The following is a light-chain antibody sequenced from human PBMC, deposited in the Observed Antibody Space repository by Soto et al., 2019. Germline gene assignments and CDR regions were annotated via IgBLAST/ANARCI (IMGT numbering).Light chain of an antibody. CDR1: QSIRSN. Sequence: EILMTQSPATLSLSPGERATLSCRASQSIRSNLAWYQQKPGQAPRLLICGASTRATGIPARFSGSGSGTEFTLTISSLQSEDFAVYYCQQYNNWPPITFGRGTRLEIK. CDR2: GAS. CDR3: QQYNNWPPIT. J-gene: IGKJ5*01. V-gene: IGKV3-15*01.